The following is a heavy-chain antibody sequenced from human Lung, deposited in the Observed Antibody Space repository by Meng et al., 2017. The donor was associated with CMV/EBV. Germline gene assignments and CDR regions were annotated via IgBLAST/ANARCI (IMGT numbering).Heavy chain of an antibody. Sequence: LXCIVSGGSISTHYWSWIRQPPGKGLEWIGYVFYNGNANYNPSLTSRVTISVDTSKNQFSLKLNSVTAADTAVCYCARSRAAWDWFDPWGQGTLVTVSS. CDR1: GGSISTHY. CDR2: VFYNGNA. CDR3: ARSRAAWDWFDP. J-gene: IGHJ5*02. V-gene: IGHV4-59*11. D-gene: IGHD6-13*01.